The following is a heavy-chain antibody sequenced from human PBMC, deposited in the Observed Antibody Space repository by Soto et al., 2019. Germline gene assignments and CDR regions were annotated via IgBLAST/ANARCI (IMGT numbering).Heavy chain of an antibody. V-gene: IGHV4-61*01. D-gene: IGHD1-26*01. Sequence: XSLTGTLSGGSVSGVSYYRSWIRQPPGKGLEWIGYIYYSGSTNYNPSLKSRVTISVDTSKIQFSLKLSSVTAAGTGVYYCVSSYGMYFDYWGQGTLVTVYS. J-gene: IGHJ4*02. CDR1: GGSVSGVSYY. CDR3: VSSYGMYFDY. CDR2: IYYSGST.